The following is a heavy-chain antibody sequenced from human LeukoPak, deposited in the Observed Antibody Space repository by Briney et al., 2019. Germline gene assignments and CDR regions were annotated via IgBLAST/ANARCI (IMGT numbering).Heavy chain of an antibody. D-gene: IGHD3-10*01. CDR2: IIPIFGTA. Sequence: GASVKVSCMASGGSFSSYALSWVRQAPGQGLEWMGGIIPIFGTANYAQKFQGRVTITADESTSTAYMELSSLRSEDTAVYYCASRPITMVRGVIALKYYFDYWGQGTLVTVSS. J-gene: IGHJ4*02. V-gene: IGHV1-69*13. CDR1: GGSFSSYA. CDR3: ASRPITMVRGVIALKYYFDY.